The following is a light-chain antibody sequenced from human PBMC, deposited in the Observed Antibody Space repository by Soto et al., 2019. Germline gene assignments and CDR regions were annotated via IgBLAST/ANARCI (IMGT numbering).Light chain of an antibody. Sequence: EIVLTQSPGTLSLSPGERATLACRASQSIGSNLAWYQQKPGQAPRLLMYAASIRASDFPARFSGSGSGTEFTLTISGLQSDDFAVYFCQQYKKWPPWTFGHGTKVDIK. CDR3: QQYKKWPPWT. V-gene: IGKV3-15*01. J-gene: IGKJ1*01. CDR2: AAS. CDR1: QSIGSN.